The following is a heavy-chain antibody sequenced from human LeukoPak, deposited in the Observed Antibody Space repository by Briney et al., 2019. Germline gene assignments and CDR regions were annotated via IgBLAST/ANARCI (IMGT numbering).Heavy chain of an antibody. Sequence: KPSETLSLTCTVSGGPITSYYWSWIRQPPGKGLEWIAYIFSSGRTSYNPSLKSRVTISIDTSKNQFSLNLSSVTAADTAVYYCARQPDRRQLVLWGQGTLVTVSS. D-gene: IGHD6-13*01. V-gene: IGHV4-59*08. CDR3: ARQPDRRQLVL. CDR2: IFSSGRT. J-gene: IGHJ4*02. CDR1: GGPITSYY.